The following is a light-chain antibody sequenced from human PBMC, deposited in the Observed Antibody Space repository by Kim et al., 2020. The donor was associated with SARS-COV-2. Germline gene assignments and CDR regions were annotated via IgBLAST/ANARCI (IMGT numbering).Light chain of an antibody. J-gene: IGKJ1*01. Sequence: DIVMTQSPDSLAVSLGERATINCKSSQSVLYSSNNKNYLAWYQQKPGQPPKLLIYWASTRESGVPDRFSGSGSGTDFTPTISSLQAEDVAVYYCQQYYSNPLTFGQGTKVDIK. CDR1: QSVLYSSNNKNY. CDR2: WAS. V-gene: IGKV4-1*01. CDR3: QQYYSNPLT.